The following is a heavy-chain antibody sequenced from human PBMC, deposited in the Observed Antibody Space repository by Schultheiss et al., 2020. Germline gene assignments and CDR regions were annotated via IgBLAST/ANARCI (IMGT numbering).Heavy chain of an antibody. Sequence: GGSLRLSCAASGFTFSSYAMSWVRQAPGKGLEWVSAISGSGGSTYYADSVKGRFTISRDNSKNTLYLKMNSLRAEDTAVYYFAKVDSNYVDYYYGMDVCGQGTTVTVSS. CDR1: GFTFSSYA. CDR3: AKVDSNYVDYYYGMDV. CDR2: ISGSGGST. V-gene: IGHV3-23*01. D-gene: IGHD4-11*01. J-gene: IGHJ6*02.